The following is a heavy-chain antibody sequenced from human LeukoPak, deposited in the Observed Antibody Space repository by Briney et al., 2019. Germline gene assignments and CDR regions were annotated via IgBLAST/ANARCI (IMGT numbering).Heavy chain of an antibody. J-gene: IGHJ6*03. CDR1: GFTVSSYY. D-gene: IGHD6-13*01. CDR3: AYSSSWYYYMDV. V-gene: IGHV3-66*01. CDR2: IYSGGST. Sequence: GGSLRLSCAASGFTVSSYYMSWVRQAPGKGLEWVSVIYSGGSTYYADSVKGRFTISRDNSKNTLYLQMNSLRAEDTAVYYCAYSSSWYYYMDVWGKGTTVTISS.